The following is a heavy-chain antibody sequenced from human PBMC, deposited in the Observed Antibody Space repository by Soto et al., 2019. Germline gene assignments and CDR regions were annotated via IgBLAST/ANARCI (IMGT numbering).Heavy chain of an antibody. Sequence: GGSLRLSCAASGFTFSSHGMHWVRQAPGKGLEWVSDISNNRSNKYYADSVKGRFTISRDNSKNTLYLQMNSLRAEDTAVYYCARLSFPGSSMGGSWAIDPWGQGTLVTVSS. J-gene: IGHJ5*02. CDR2: ISNNRSNK. D-gene: IGHD2-15*01. CDR3: ARLSFPGSSMGGSWAIDP. V-gene: IGHV3-30*03. CDR1: GFTFSSHG.